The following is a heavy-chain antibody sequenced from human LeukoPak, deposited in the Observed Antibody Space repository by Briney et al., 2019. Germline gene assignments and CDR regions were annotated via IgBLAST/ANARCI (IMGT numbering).Heavy chain of an antibody. CDR2: IWYDGSNK. CDR1: GFTFSSYG. Sequence: GGSLRLSCAASGFTFSSYGMHWVRQAPGKGLEWVALIWYDGSNKYYADSVKGRFTISRDNSKNTLYLQMNSLRAEDTAVYYCASAPRLRYFDWLLNWGQGTLVTVSS. CDR3: ASAPRLRYFDWLLN. V-gene: IGHV3-33*01. J-gene: IGHJ4*02. D-gene: IGHD3-9*01.